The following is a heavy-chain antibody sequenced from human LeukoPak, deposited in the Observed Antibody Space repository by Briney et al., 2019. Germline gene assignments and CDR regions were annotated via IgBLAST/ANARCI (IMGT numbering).Heavy chain of an antibody. D-gene: IGHD6-19*01. V-gene: IGHV3-48*03. CDR2: ISSSGSTL. J-gene: IGHJ4*02. CDR1: GFTFSSYE. CDR3: ATSGHWLVLNSLDD. Sequence: GGSLRLSCAASGFTFSSYEMNWVRQAPGKGLEWVSYISSSGSTLYYADSVKGRFTISRDNAKNSLYLQMNSLRAEDTAVYYCATSGHWLVLNSLDDWGQGTLVTVS.